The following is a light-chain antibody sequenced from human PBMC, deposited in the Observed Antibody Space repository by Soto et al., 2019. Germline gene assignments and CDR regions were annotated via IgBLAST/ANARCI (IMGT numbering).Light chain of an antibody. CDR2: AAS. CDR3: HQSHSIQYT. Sequence: DIQMTQSPSSLSASVGDRVTITCRASQTISSYLNWYKQKPGKAPQLLIYAASSLQSGVPSRFSGSGSGTDFTLTISSQQHEDFATYFCHQSHSIQYTFGHGTMVEIK. J-gene: IGKJ2*01. CDR1: QTISSY. V-gene: IGKV1-39*01.